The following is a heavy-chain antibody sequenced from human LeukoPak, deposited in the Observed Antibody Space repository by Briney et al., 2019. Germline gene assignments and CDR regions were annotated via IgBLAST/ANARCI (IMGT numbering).Heavy chain of an antibody. Sequence: GESLKISCKGSGYSFTSYWIGWVRQMPGKGLEWMGIIYPGDSDTRYSPSFQGQVTISADKSIGTAYLQWSSLKASDTAMYYCASLPRYCSGGSCYPGYFDYWGQGTLVTVSS. D-gene: IGHD2-15*01. CDR2: IYPGDSDT. CDR3: ASLPRYCSGGSCYPGYFDY. J-gene: IGHJ4*02. CDR1: GYSFTSYW. V-gene: IGHV5-51*01.